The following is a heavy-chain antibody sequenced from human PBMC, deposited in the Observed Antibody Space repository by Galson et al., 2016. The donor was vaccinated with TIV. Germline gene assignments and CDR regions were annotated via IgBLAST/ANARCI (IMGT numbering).Heavy chain of an antibody. Sequence: SVKVSCKASGYSFITYGVSWVRQAPGQGLEWVGWINVNSGTTNYAQRFQDRVTMTTDTSTSTGYMELRNLRSDDTAIYYCARDLRYRSGAICHRGRFDFWGQGTLVTVSS. CDR1: GYSFITYG. V-gene: IGHV1-18*01. D-gene: IGHD2-15*01. CDR2: INVNSGTT. J-gene: IGHJ4*02. CDR3: ARDLRYRSGAICHRGRFDF.